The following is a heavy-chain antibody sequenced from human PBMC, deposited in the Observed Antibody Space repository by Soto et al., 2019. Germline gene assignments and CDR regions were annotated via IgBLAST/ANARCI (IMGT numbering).Heavy chain of an antibody. CDR2: INHSGSS. CDR3: ARSCAVGSGSLYYYGMDV. J-gene: IGHJ6*02. Sequence: ADPLSLTSAVSGGSVTGYFCSWIRQPPGKGLEWIGEINHSGSSNYNPSLKSRVTISVDTSKNQFSLKLSSVTAADTAVYYCARSCAVGSGSLYYYGMDVWGQGTTVT. CDR1: GGSVTGYF. V-gene: IGHV4-34*01. D-gene: IGHD3-10*01.